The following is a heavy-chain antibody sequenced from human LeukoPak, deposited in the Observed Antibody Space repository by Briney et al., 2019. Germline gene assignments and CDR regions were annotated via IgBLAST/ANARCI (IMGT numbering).Heavy chain of an antibody. V-gene: IGHV3-23*01. D-gene: IGHD3-22*01. CDR1: GFTFSSYA. Sequence: PPGGSLRLSCAASGFTFSSYAMSWVRQAPGKGLEWVSGISGSGGSTYYADSVKGRFTISRDNSKNTLYLQMNSLRVEDTAVYYCAKDRGMVVVKSFDYCGQGTLVTVSS. CDR3: AKDRGMVVVKSFDY. CDR2: ISGSGGST. J-gene: IGHJ4*02.